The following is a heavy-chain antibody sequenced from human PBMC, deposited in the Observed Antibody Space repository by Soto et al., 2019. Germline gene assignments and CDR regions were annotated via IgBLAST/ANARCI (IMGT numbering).Heavy chain of an antibody. D-gene: IGHD6-6*01. J-gene: IGHJ6*02. CDR1: GYSLSTSGMC. Sequence: GSGPTLMNPTQTLTLTCTFSGYSLSTSGMCVSWIRQPPGKALEWLALIDWDDDKYYSTSLKTRLTISKDTSKNQVVLTMTNMDPVDTATYYCARIRYSSSSGYYYYGMDVWGQGTTVTVSS. V-gene: IGHV2-70*01. CDR3: ARIRYSSSSGYYYYGMDV. CDR2: IDWDDDK.